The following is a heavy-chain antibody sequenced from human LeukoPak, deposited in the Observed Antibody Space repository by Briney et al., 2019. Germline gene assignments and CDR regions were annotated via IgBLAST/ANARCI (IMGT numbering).Heavy chain of an antibody. CDR3: ARIRDPYGYAHLDL. CDR1: GFIFSSC. V-gene: IGHV3-21*01. Sequence: VGSLRLSCAASGFIFSSCMNWVRQAPGKGLEWVSSISGSSFYINYADSVRGRFTISRDNAENSVYLQMSSLRDEDTAVYYCARIRDPYGYAHLDLWGQGTLVTVST. D-gene: IGHD5-18*01. CDR2: ISGSSFYI. J-gene: IGHJ4*02.